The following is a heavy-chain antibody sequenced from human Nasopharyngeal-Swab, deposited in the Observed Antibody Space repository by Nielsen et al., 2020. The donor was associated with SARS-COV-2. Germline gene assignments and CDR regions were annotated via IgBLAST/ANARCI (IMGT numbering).Heavy chain of an antibody. D-gene: IGHD6-6*01. Sequence: SVKVSCKASGCTFSSYAISWVRQAPGQGLEWMGGIIPIFGTANYAQKFQGRVTITADESTSTAYMELSSLRSEDTAVYYCARRPYSSSSGDYYYGMDVWGQGTTVTVSS. CDR2: IIPIFGTA. V-gene: IGHV1-69*13. J-gene: IGHJ6*02. CDR1: GCTFSSYA. CDR3: ARRPYSSSSGDYYYGMDV.